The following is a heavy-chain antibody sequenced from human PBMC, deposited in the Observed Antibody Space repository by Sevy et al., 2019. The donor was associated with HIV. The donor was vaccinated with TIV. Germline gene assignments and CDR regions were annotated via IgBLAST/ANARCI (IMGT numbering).Heavy chain of an antibody. CDR1: GFTFSSYA. Sequence: GGSLRLSCAASGFTFSSYAMHWVRQAPGKGLEWVAVISYDGSNKYYADSVKGPFTISRDNSKNTLYLQMNSLRAEDTAVYYCARDDSSGYLFDAFDIWGQGTMVTVSS. V-gene: IGHV3-30-3*01. CDR2: ISYDGSNK. CDR3: ARDDSSGYLFDAFDI. J-gene: IGHJ3*02. D-gene: IGHD3-22*01.